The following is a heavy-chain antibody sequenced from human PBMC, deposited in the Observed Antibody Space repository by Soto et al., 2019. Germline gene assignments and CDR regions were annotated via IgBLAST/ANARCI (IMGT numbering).Heavy chain of an antibody. CDR3: ARVGGYGMDG. V-gene: IGHV4-38-2*01. CDR1: GYSISSGYY. Sequence: SVTLSLTFAVSGYSISSGYYWGWIRQPPGKGLEWIGSIYHSGSTYYNPSLKSRVTISVDTSKNQFSLKLSSVTAADTAVYYCARVGGYGMDGWGQGTTVS. J-gene: IGHJ6*02. CDR2: IYHSGST. D-gene: IGHD3-10*01.